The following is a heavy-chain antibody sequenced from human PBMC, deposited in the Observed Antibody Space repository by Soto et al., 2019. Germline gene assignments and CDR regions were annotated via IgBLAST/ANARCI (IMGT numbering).Heavy chain of an antibody. CDR1: RSTFNSFA. J-gene: IGHJ1*01. CDR2: IVPLSGTA. V-gene: IGHV1-69*01. CDR3: ASGVAEERFEF. Sequence: QVQLVQSGAEVRKPGSSVKVSCQASRSTFNSFAFSWVRQAPGQGLQFVGGIVPLSGTAKSAQEFQDRVTLTSDESTSTLFMELRTLQSDDTAIFYCASGVAEERFEFWGQRPLVPVSS. D-gene: IGHD2-8*01.